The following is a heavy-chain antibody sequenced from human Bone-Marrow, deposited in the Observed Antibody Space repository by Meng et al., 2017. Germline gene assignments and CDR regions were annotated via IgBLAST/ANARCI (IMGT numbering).Heavy chain of an antibody. Sequence: SETLSLTCAVYGGSFSGYYWSWIRQPPGKGLEWIGEINHSGSTNYNPSLKSRVTISVDTSKNQFSLKLSSVTAADTAVYYCARVNDGYAFDIWGQGTMVTVSS. D-gene: IGHD1-1*01. CDR2: INHSGST. J-gene: IGHJ3*02. CDR1: GGSFSGYY. V-gene: IGHV4-34*01. CDR3: ARVNDGYAFDI.